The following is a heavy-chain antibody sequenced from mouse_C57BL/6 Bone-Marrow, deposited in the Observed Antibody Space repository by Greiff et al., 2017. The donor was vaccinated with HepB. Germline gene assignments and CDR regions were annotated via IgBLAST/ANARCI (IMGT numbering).Heavy chain of an antibody. CDR1: GFTFSSYA. D-gene: IGHD1-1*01. CDR3: ASLYYGSSPWYFDV. CDR2: ISDGGSYT. V-gene: IGHV5-4*03. J-gene: IGHJ1*03. Sequence: EVKLMESGGGLVKPGGSLKLSCAASGFTFSSYAMSWVRQTPEKRLEWVATISDGGSYTYYPDNVKGRFTISRDNAKNNLYLQMSHLKSEDTAMYYCASLYYGSSPWYFDVWGTGTTVTVSS.